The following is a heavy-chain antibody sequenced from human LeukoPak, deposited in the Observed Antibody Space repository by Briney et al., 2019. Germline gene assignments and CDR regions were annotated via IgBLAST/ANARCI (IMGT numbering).Heavy chain of an antibody. CDR2: IYPGDFDT. D-gene: IGHD4-17*01. Sequence: GESLKISCRASGYDFHTYWLGWVRQMPGKGLEWMGIIYPGDFDTRYSPSFQGQVTISADKSISTAYLQWSSLKASDTTIYYCARASGDGRFDYWGQGTLVTVSS. CDR3: ARASGDGRFDY. CDR1: GYDFHTYW. V-gene: IGHV5-51*01. J-gene: IGHJ4*02.